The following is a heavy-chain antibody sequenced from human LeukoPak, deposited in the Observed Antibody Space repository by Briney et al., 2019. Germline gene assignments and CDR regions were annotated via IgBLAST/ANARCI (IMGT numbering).Heavy chain of an antibody. D-gene: IGHD3-9*01. V-gene: IGHV4-59*01. CDR1: GGSISSYF. J-gene: IGHJ4*02. CDR3: ASLLTGYYSIDY. CDR2: IYYSGTT. Sequence: SXTCXXSGGSISSYFWSWIRQPPGKGLEWIGYIYYSGTTNYNPSLKSRVTISGDTSKRQFSLKLSSVTAADTAVYYCASLLTGYYSIDYWGQGTLVTVSS.